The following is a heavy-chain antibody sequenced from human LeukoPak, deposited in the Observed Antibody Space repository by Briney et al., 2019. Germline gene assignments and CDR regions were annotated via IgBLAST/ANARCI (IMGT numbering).Heavy chain of an antibody. V-gene: IGHV1-2*02. Sequence: ASVKVSCKASGYTFTDYYIHWVRQAPGQGLEWMGWINSNSGGTNYAQKFQGRVTMTRDTSISTAYMELSRLTSDDTAVYYCARGPHIAVIDFDYWGQGALVTVSS. CDR1: GYTFTDYY. CDR3: ARGPHIAVIDFDY. D-gene: IGHD6-19*01. CDR2: INSNSGGT. J-gene: IGHJ4*02.